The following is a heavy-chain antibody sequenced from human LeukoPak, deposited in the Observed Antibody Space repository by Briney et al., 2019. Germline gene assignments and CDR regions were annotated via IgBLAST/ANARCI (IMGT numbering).Heavy chain of an antibody. CDR1: GGSISTTSYY. J-gene: IGHJ4*02. Sequence: PSETLSLTCTVAGGSISTTSYYWDWIRQPPGKGLEWIGSIYFSGITHYSPSLKSRATISVDTSKNKFSLELTSLTVADTAVYYCARHERSIAVAGSFDFWGQGTLVTVSS. CDR2: IYFSGIT. V-gene: IGHV4-39*01. D-gene: IGHD6-19*01. CDR3: ARHERSIAVAGSFDF.